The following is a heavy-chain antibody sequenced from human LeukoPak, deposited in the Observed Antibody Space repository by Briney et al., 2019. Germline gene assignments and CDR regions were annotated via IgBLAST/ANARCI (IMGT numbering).Heavy chain of an antibody. CDR1: GFTFSSYG. J-gene: IGHJ4*02. Sequence: QPGGSLRLSCAASGFTFSSYGMHWVRQAPGKGLEWVAVISYDGSNKYYADSVKGRFTISRDNSKNTLYLQMNSLRAEDTAVYYCAKAQTTEKWLPQADPDYWGQGTLVTVSS. D-gene: IGHD3-22*01. CDR2: ISYDGSNK. V-gene: IGHV3-30*18. CDR3: AKAQTTEKWLPQADPDY.